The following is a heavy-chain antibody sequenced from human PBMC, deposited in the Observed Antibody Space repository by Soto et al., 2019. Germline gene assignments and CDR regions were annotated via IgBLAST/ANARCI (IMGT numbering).Heavy chain of an antibody. CDR3: ARGGSSGRAARRGYYYYGMDV. D-gene: IGHD6-6*01. Sequence: PSETLSLTCTVSGGSISNYYWSWIRQPPGKGLEWIGYIFYSGSTNYNPSLKSRVTISVDTSKNQFSLKLSSVTAADTAVYYCARGGSSGRAARRGYYYYGMDVWGQGTTVTVCS. CDR2: IFYSGST. CDR1: GGSISNYY. V-gene: IGHV4-59*12. J-gene: IGHJ6*02.